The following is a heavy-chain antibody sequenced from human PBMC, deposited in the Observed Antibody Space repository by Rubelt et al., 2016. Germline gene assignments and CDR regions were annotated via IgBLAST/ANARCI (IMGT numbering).Heavy chain of an antibody. CDR1: GFTFTTYA. CDR2: VSGSGGST. Sequence: EVQLVESGGYLVQPGGSLRLSCTASGFTFTTYAMTWVRQAPGKALECVSGVSGSGGSTDYADSVTGRFTIARVNCKKRLYLQMNSLRAEDTAVYYGANRGTPWGQGDLVTVSS. J-gene: IGHJ5*02. V-gene: IGHV3-23*04. CDR3: ANRGTP.